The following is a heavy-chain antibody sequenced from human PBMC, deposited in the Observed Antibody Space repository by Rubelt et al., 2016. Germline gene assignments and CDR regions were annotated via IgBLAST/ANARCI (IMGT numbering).Heavy chain of an antibody. V-gene: IGHV4-31*03. CDR1: GGSISSGGYY. Sequence: QVQLQESGPGLVKPSQTLSLTCTVSGGSISSGGYYWSWIRQHPGQGLEWLGYIYYRGSTYYNPSLKSRVTISVDTSKNQFSLKLSAVTAADTAVYYCARDSGSRIFDYWGQGTLVTVSS. D-gene: IGHD2/OR15-2a*01. J-gene: IGHJ4*02. CDR3: ARDSGSRIFDY. CDR2: IYYRGST.